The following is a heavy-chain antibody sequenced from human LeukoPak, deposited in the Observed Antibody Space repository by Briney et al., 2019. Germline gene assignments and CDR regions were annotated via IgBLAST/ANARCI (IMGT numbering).Heavy chain of an antibody. J-gene: IGHJ4*02. CDR2: TYSSVST. V-gene: IGHV4-39*01. CDR1: GGSISSNAYY. D-gene: IGHD1-26*01. CDR3: AYSGSYGHLGY. Sequence: SSETLSLTCTVSGGSISSNAYYWAWIRQPPGKGLEWIGSTYSSVSTYYNPSLKSRVTISVDTSKNQFSLRLSSVTAADTALYYCAYSGSYGHLGYWGQGIPVTVSS.